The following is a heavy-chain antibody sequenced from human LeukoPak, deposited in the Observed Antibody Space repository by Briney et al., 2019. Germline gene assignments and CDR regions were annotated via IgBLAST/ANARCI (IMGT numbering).Heavy chain of an antibody. CDR2: IIPIFGTA. CDR3: ASTASVQPSFFDY. J-gene: IGHJ4*02. V-gene: IGHV1-69*01. D-gene: IGHD3-16*02. Sequence: GASVKVSCTASGGTFSSYAISWVRQAPGQGLEWMGGIIPIFGTANYAQKFQGRVTITADESTSTAYMELSSLRSEDTAVYYCASTASVQPSFFDYWGQGTLVTVSS. CDR1: GGTFSSYA.